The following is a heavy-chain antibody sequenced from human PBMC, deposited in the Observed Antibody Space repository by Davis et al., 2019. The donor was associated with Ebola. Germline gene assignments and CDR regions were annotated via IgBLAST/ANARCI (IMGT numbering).Heavy chain of an antibody. V-gene: IGHV5-51*01. CDR2: IYAGYSDT. Sequence: GASLKISCKASGYSFTNYWTGWVRQMPGKGLEWMGLIYAGYSDTRYSPSFQGQVTIAADKSINTAYLQWSSLKASDNAIYYCARCRSLGTYYYMDVWGKGTTVTVSS. CDR1: GYSFTNYW. J-gene: IGHJ6*03. CDR3: ARCRSLGTYYYMDV. D-gene: IGHD3-16*01.